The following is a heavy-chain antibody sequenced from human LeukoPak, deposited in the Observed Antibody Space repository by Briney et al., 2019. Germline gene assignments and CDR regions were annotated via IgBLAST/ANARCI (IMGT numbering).Heavy chain of an antibody. CDR2: IKQDGTEK. CDR1: GFTFSSYW. J-gene: IGHJ5*02. D-gene: IGHD3-10*01. CDR3: ARERGSGSYHPFDP. V-gene: IGHV3-7*01. Sequence: PGGSLRLSCAASGFTFSSYWMSWVRQAPGKGLEWVANIKQDGTEKYYVDSVKGRFTISRDNAKSSLYLQMNSLRAEDTAVYYCARERGSGSYHPFDPWGQGTLATVSS.